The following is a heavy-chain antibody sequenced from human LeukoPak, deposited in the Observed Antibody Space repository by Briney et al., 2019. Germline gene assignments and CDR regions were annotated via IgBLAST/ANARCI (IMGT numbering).Heavy chain of an antibody. CDR1: GYSFTNYG. V-gene: IGHV1-18*01. Sequence: ASVKVSCKTSGYSFTNYGITWVRQAPGQGLEWIGWISGYNSKTFYAQKFQGRVTMTTDTSTSTVYMELRSLRSVETGVYYCAREGLRSIAARRGTRDYMDVWGKGTTVTISS. J-gene: IGHJ6*03. CDR3: AREGLRSIAARRGTRDYMDV. CDR2: ISGYNSKT. D-gene: IGHD6-6*01.